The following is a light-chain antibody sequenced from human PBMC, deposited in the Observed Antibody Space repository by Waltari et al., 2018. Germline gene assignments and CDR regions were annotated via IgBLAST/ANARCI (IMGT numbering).Light chain of an antibody. J-gene: IGLJ3*02. CDR3: AAWDDSLNGRV. CDR2: SNN. V-gene: IGLV1-44*01. Sequence: QSVLTQPPSASGTPGQRATISCSGSSSTTGSNTVNCYQQLPGTAPKLLIYSNNQRPSGVPDRFSGSKSGTSASLAISGLQSEDEDDYYCAAWDDSLNGRVFGGGTKLTVL. CDR1: SSTTGSNT.